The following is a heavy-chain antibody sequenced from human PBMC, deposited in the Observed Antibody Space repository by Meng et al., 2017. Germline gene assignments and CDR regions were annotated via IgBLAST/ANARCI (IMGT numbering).Heavy chain of an antibody. CDR2: ISAYNGNT. CDR3: ARDLKRDHHLGEGGY. V-gene: IGHV1-18*01. D-gene: IGHD3-16*01. Sequence: QVQRVQSGDEVEKPGDAVNVSCKASGYTFTSYVTSWVRQAPGQGLEWMGWISAYNGNTNYAQKLQGRVTMPTDTSTSTAYMELRSLRSDDTAVYYCARDLKRDHHLGEGGYWGQGTLVTVSS. J-gene: IGHJ4*02. CDR1: GYTFTSYV.